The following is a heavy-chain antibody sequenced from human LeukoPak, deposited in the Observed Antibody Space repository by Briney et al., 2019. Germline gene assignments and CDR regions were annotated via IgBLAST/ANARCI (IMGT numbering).Heavy chain of an antibody. V-gene: IGHV3-21*04. J-gene: IGHJ4*02. CDR2: ISSTSNFI. CDR1: GFSFSSYS. Sequence: GGSLRLSCAASGFSFSSYSMNWVRQAPGKGLEWVSSISSTSNFIYYTDSVKGRFTTSRDNAKNSLYLQMNSLRAEDTALYYCAKEARDILTHYYWGSQFDYWGQGTLVIVSS. CDR3: AKEARDILTHYYWGSQFDY. D-gene: IGHD3-9*01.